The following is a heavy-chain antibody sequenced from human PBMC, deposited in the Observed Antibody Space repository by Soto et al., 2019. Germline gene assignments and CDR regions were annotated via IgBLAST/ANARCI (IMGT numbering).Heavy chain of an antibody. J-gene: IGHJ5*02. CDR1: GFTFSSYA. D-gene: IGHD3-10*01. CDR2: ISGSGGST. V-gene: IGHV3-23*01. CDR3: AKVTKQLLWFGELPGWFDP. Sequence: EVQLLESGGDLVQPGGSLRLSCAASGFTFSSYALSWVRQAPGKGLEWVSAISGSGGSTYYADSVKGRFTISRDNSKNTLYLQMNSLRAEDTAVYYCAKVTKQLLWFGELPGWFDPWGQGTLVTVSS.